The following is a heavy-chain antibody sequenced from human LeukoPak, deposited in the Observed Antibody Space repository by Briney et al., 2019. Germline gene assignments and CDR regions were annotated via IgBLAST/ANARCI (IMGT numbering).Heavy chain of an antibody. CDR3: ARDRWAVAGNFDY. J-gene: IGHJ4*02. CDR2: INPNSGGT. D-gene: IGHD6-19*01. V-gene: IGHV1-2*04. Sequence: ASVKVSCKASGYTFTGYYMHWVRQAPGQGLEWMGWINPNSGGTNYAQKFQGWVTMTRGTSISTAYMELSRLRSDDTAVYYCARDRWAVAGNFDYWGQGTLVTVSS. CDR1: GYTFTGYY.